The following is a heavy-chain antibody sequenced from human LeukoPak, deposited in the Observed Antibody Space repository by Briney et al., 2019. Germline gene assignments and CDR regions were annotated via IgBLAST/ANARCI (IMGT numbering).Heavy chain of an antibody. V-gene: IGHV3-21*01. D-gene: IGHD4-23*01. Sequence: GGSLRLSCAASGFTFSTYSMNWLRLAPGKGLEWVSSISPNSNYKYYVDSVKGRFTISRDNAKSSLYLQMNSLRAEDTAVYYCARASASTVEPKYYFDYWGQGTLVTVSS. CDR2: ISPNSNYK. CDR3: ARASASTVEPKYYFDY. J-gene: IGHJ4*02. CDR1: GFTFSTYS.